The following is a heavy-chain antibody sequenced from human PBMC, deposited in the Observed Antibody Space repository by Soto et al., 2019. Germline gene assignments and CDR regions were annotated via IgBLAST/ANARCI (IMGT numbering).Heavy chain of an antibody. J-gene: IGHJ6*02. CDR3: ARYTYTSRYSYFGMDV. CDR2: VRSRAYGGTT. Sequence: GGSLRLSCTASGFTFGDYAMSWFRQAPGKGLEWVGVVRSRAYGGTTDYAASVRGSFTISRDDSKSIAYLQMNTLRTEDTAVYYCARYTYTSRYSYFGMDVWGHGTTVTVSS. V-gene: IGHV3-49*03. CDR1: GFTFGDYA. D-gene: IGHD6-13*01.